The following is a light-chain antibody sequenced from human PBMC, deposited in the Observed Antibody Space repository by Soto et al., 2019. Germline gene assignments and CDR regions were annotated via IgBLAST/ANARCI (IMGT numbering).Light chain of an antibody. Sequence: HSVLTQAASVSGLPGQAITISCTGTSSDVGGYNYVSWYQQHPGKAPKLIIYDVSNRPSGVSNRFSGSKSGNTASLTISGLQAEDEADYYCSSYTSSTPRVFGTGTKVTVL. CDR1: SSDVGGYNY. J-gene: IGLJ1*01. V-gene: IGLV2-14*01. CDR3: SSYTSSTPRV. CDR2: DVS.